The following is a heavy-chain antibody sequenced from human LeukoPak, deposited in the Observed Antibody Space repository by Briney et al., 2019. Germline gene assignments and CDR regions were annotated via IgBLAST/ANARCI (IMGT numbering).Heavy chain of an antibody. J-gene: IGHJ4*02. CDR1: GFTFSSNE. V-gene: IGHV3-48*03. CDR3: ARDWFAD. Sequence: QAGGSLRLSCAASGFTFSSNEMNWVRQAPGKGLEWVSYINSGGTIIYYADSVKGRFTTSRDNAKNSLYLQMNSLRAEDTAIYYCARDWFADWGQGTLVIVSS. CDR2: INSGGTII.